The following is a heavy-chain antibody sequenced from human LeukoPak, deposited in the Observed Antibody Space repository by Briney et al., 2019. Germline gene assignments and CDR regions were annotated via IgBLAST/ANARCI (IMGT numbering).Heavy chain of an antibody. V-gene: IGHV1-2*02. CDR3: ARSSGWKYNIDY. Sequence: ASVKVSCKASGYTFNGYYKHWVRQAPGQGLEWMGWINPNSGGTNYAQKFQGRVTMTRDTSISTAYMELGRLRSDDTAMYYCARSSGWKYNIDYWGQGTLVTVSS. CDR2: INPNSGGT. CDR1: GYTFNGYY. J-gene: IGHJ4*02. D-gene: IGHD6-19*01.